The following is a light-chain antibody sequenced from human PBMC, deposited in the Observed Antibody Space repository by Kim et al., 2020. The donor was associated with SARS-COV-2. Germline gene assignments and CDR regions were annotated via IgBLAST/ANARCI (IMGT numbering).Light chain of an antibody. CDR3: QQYNGYPLT. J-gene: IGKJ4*01. CDR1: QSISTW. CDR2: GAS. Sequence: DIQMTQSPSTLSASVGDRVTITCRASQSISTWLAWYQQKPGKTPDLLIYGASSLESGVPSRFSGSGSGTEFTLTISSLQPDDFATYYCQQYNGYPLTFGGGTKVDIK. V-gene: IGKV1-5*01.